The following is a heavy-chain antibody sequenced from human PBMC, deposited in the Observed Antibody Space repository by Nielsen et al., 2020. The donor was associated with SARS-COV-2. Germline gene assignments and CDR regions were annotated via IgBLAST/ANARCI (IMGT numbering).Heavy chain of an antibody. D-gene: IGHD6-6*01. CDR1: GGSISSGGYY. CDR2: IYYSGST. Sequence: SETLSLTCTVSGGSISSGGYYWSWLRQHPGKGLEWIGYIYYSGSTYYNPSIKSRVTISVDTSKNQFSLKLSSVAAADTAVYYCTREAIEYSSSAAFDYWGQGTLVTVSS. J-gene: IGHJ4*02. V-gene: IGHV4-31*03. CDR3: TREAIEYSSSAAFDY.